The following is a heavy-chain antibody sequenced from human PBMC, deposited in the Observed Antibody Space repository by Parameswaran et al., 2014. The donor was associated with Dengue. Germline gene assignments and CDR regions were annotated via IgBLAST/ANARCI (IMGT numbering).Heavy chain of an antibody. CDR2: ISAYNGNT. J-gene: IGHJ6*02. CDR1: GYTFTSYG. CDR3: ARHVDIVATTEQEYYYYGMDV. V-gene: IGHV1-18*01. Sequence: ASVKVSCKASGYTFTSYGISWVRQAPGQGLEWMGWISAYNGNTNYAQKLQGRVTMTTDTSTSTAYMELRSLRSDDTAVYYCARHVDIVATTEQEYYYYGMDVWGQGTTVTVSS. D-gene: IGHD5-12*01.